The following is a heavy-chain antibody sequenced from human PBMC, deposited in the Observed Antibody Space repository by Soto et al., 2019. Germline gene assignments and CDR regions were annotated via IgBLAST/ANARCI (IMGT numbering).Heavy chain of an antibody. V-gene: IGHV4-4*07. CDR1: GASISSYF. CDR3: AREAGPDRWFDP. Sequence: PSEPLSRTCTVSGASISSYFWTWIRQPAGKGLDWIGRISTSGTTNYNPSLKSRVTMSVDTSKNHFSLNLSSVTAADTAVYYCAREAGPDRWFDPWGQGTQVTVSS. D-gene: IGHD6-19*01. J-gene: IGHJ5*02. CDR2: ISTSGTT.